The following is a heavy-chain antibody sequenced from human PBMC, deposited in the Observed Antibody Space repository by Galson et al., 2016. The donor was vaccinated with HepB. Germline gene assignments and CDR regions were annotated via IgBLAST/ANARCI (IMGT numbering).Heavy chain of an antibody. V-gene: IGHV3-15*01. CDR2: IKNRAEGGTT. D-gene: IGHD2-15*01. CDR3: TTDLPAIGGQGFDF. Sequence: SLRLSCAASGFTFNDAWMSWVRQAPGKGLEWVGHIKNRAEGGTTDYAAPVKGRFYISRDDSEDTLYPQLNSLKTEDTAMYYCTTDLPAIGGQGFDFWGQGILVTVSS. J-gene: IGHJ4*02. CDR1: GFTFNDAW.